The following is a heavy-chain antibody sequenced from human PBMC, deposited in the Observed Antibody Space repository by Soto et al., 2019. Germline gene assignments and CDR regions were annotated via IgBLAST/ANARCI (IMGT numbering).Heavy chain of an antibody. D-gene: IGHD6-6*01. Sequence: GGSLRLSCAASGFTFSSYAMSWVRQAPGRGLEWVSAISGSGGSTYYADSVKGRFTISRDNSKNTLYLQMNSLRAEDTAVYYCAKDLNSYNSSSADYWGQGTLVTVSS. CDR3: AKDLNSYNSSSADY. J-gene: IGHJ4*02. V-gene: IGHV3-23*01. CDR2: ISGSGGST. CDR1: GFTFSSYA.